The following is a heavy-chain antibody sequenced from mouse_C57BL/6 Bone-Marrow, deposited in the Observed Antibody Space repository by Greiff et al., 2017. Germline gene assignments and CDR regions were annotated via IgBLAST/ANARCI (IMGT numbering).Heavy chain of an antibody. CDR3: AKPDYSNYAMDY. D-gene: IGHD2-5*01. J-gene: IGHJ4*01. CDR1: GFSLTSYG. CDR2: IWGDGST. Sequence: VMLVESGPGLVAPSQSLSITCTVSGFSLTSYGVSWVRQPPGKGLEWLGVIWGDGSTNYHSALISRLSISKENSKGQVFLRLNSLQTEDTASYYGAKPDYSNYAMDYWGQGTSVTVSS. V-gene: IGHV2-3*01.